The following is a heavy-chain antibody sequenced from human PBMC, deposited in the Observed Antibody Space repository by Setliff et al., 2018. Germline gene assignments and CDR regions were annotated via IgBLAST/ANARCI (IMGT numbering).Heavy chain of an antibody. D-gene: IGHD3-22*01. CDR2: INPSGST. CDR3: ARGRYYDSRNFDY. CDR1: GGSFSGYY. V-gene: IGHV4-34*01. Sequence: PSETLSLTCAVYGGSFSGYYWSWIRQPPGKGLEWIGEINPSGSTNYNPSLKSRVTISVDTSKNQFSLKLSSVTAADTAVYYCARGRYYDSRNFDYWGQGTLVTVSS. J-gene: IGHJ4*02.